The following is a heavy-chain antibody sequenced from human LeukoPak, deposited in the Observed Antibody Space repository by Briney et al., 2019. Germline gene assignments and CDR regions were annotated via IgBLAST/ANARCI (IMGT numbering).Heavy chain of an antibody. V-gene: IGHV4-34*01. J-gene: IGHJ4*02. CDR2: TNHSGST. CDR3: ARGTYYFDTSAHETDDY. Sequence: SETLSLTCAVYGGSFNNYYWSWIRQPPGKGLEWIGETNHSGSTNYNPSLKSRLTISVDTPKNQFSLKLSSVTAADTAVYYCARGTYYFDTSAHETDDYWGQGTLVTVSS. CDR1: GGSFNNYY. D-gene: IGHD3-22*01.